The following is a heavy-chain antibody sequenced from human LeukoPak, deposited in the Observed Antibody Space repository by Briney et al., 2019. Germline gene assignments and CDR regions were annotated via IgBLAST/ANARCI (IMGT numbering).Heavy chain of an antibody. CDR1: GFTFSSYW. CDR3: AKVALLYGDYAYFDY. D-gene: IGHD4-17*01. V-gene: IGHV3-7*01. J-gene: IGHJ4*02. Sequence: GGSLRLSCAASGFTFSSYWMSWVRQAPGKGLEWVANIKQDGSEKYYVDSVKGRFTISRDNAKNSLYLQMNSLRAEDTAVYYCAKVALLYGDYAYFDYWGQGTLVTVSS. CDR2: IKQDGSEK.